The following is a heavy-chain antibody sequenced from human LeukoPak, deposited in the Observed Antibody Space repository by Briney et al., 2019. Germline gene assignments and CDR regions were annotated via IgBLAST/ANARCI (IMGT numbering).Heavy chain of an antibody. CDR3: AGYYYDSSRGFVL. D-gene: IGHD3-22*01. V-gene: IGHV3-20*04. CDR2: INWNGAWT. CDR1: GFKFDDYG. J-gene: IGHJ5*02. Sequence: GGSLRLSCAASGFKFDDYGMSWVRQAPGKGLEWVCDINWNGAWTGYADSVKGRFTISRDNAKNSLYLQMNSLRAEDTALYYCAGYYYDSSRGFVLWGQGTLVTVSA.